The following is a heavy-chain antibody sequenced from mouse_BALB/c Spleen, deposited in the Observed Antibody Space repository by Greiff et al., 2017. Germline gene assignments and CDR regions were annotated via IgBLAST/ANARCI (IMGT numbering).Heavy chain of an antibody. Sequence: VQLKESGPSLVKPSQTLSLTCSVTGDSITSGYWNWVRQFPGNKLEYMGYISYSGSTYYNPSLKTRLSITRDTSKNQYYLQLNSVTTEDTATYYCARGDSSGYGIAYWGQGTLVTVSA. J-gene: IGHJ3*01. D-gene: IGHD3-2*01. CDR2: ISYSGST. CDR3: ARGDSSGYGIAY. CDR1: GDSITSGY. V-gene: IGHV3-8*02.